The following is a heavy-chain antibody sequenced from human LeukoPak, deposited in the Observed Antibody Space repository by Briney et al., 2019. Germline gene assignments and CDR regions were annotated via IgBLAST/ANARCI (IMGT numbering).Heavy chain of an antibody. V-gene: IGHV3-30*04. J-gene: IGHJ4*02. Sequence: GGSLRLSCAASGFTFSSYAMHWVRQAPGKGLEWVAVISYDGSNKYYADSVKGRFTISRDNSKDTLYLQMNSLRAEDTAVYYCGTGTPEWGQGTLVTVSS. D-gene: IGHD1-1*01. CDR1: GFTFSSYA. CDR2: ISYDGSNK. CDR3: GTGTPE.